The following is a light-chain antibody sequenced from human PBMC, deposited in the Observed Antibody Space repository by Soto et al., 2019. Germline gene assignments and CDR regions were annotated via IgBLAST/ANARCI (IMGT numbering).Light chain of an antibody. V-gene: IGKV1-5*01. Sequence: DIQMTQSPSTLSASVGDRVTITCRASQSISSWLAWYQQKPGKAPKLLIYDASSLESGVPSRFSGSGSGTEFTLTSSSLQPEDFAIYYCQQYNRYLTFGQGTKVDI. CDR1: QSISSW. J-gene: IGKJ1*01. CDR3: QQYNRYLT. CDR2: DAS.